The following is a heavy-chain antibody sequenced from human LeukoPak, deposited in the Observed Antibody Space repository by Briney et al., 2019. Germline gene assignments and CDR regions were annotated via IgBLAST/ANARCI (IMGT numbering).Heavy chain of an antibody. CDR1: GFTFRDYA. CDR3: TRSYNYYDSTGYYGFDY. V-gene: IGHV3-49*03. J-gene: IGHJ4*02. Sequence: GGSLRLSCTASGFTFRDYAMSWFRQAPGKRLEWVGFIRSKVHGETTQYAASVNGRFSISRDDSKSIAYLQMNSLKTEDTAVYYCTRSYNYYDSTGYYGFDYWGQGTLVTVSS. D-gene: IGHD3-22*01. CDR2: IRSKVHGETT.